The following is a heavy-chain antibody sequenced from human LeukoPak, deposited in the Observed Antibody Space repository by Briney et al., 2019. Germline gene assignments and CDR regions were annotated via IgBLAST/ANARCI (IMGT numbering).Heavy chain of an antibody. CDR3: ARGTSPIVVLVAATRDHWFDP. D-gene: IGHD2-15*01. J-gene: IGHJ5*02. CDR2: IYTSGST. Sequence: SQTLSLTCTVSGGSTSSGSYYWSWIRQPAGKGLEWIGRIYTSGSTNYNPSLKSRVTISVDTSKNQFSLKLSSVTAADTAVYYCARGTSPIVVLVAATRDHWFDPWGQGTLVTVSS. V-gene: IGHV4-61*02. CDR1: GGSTSSGSYY.